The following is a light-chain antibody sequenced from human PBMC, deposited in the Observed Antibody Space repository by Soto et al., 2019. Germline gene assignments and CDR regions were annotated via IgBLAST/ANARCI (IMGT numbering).Light chain of an antibody. CDR3: QQGLT. CDR1: QSVSSY. J-gene: IGKJ4*01. V-gene: IGKV3-11*01. Sequence: EIVLTQSPATLSLSPGERATLSCRASQSVSSYLAWYQQKPGQAPRLLIYDASNRATGIPARFSGSGSGTDFTLTISSLEPEDFAVYYCQQGLTFGGGTKV. CDR2: DAS.